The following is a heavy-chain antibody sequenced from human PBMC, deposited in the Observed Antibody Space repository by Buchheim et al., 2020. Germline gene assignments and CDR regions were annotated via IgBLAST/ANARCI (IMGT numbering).Heavy chain of an antibody. Sequence: EVQLLESGGGLVQPGGSLRLSCAASGFTFNHYGMSWVRQTPGRGLEWVSIITGSGDRADYAESVKGRFTISRDNDKNKLYLQMNSLSAEDTAVYYCAKGLVWGTIDSWGQGAL. CDR1: GFTFNHYG. CDR2: ITGSGDRA. J-gene: IGHJ4*02. V-gene: IGHV3-23*01. CDR3: AKGLVWGTIDS. D-gene: IGHD3-16*01.